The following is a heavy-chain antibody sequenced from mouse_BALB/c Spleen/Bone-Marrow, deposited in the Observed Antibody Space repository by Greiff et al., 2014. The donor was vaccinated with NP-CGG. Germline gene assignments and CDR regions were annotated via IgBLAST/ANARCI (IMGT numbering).Heavy chain of an antibody. D-gene: IGHD1-1*01. J-gene: IGHJ3*01. CDR2: IYPANGNT. CDR1: GFAIKDTY. V-gene: IGHV14-3*02. CDR3: AAYYYGGSYGFAY. Sequence: VQLQQSGAELVKPGASVKLSCTASGFAIKDTYMHWVKQRPEQGLEWIGRIYPANGNTKYDPKFQGKATITADKSSNTAYLQLSSLTSEDTAVYYCAAYYYGGSYGFAYWGQGTLVTVSA.